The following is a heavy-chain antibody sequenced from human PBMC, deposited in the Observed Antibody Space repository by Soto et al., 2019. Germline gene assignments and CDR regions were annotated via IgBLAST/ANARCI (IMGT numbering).Heavy chain of an antibody. V-gene: IGHV1-69*01. CDR2: IIPIFGTA. CDR3: ARENAGYCSGGSCYPGGWFDP. J-gene: IGHJ5*02. Sequence: QVQLVQSGAEVKKPGSSVKVSCKASGGTFSSYAISWVRQAPGQGLEWMGGIIPIFGTANYAQKFQGRVTITADESTSTAYMELSSLRSEDTAVYCCARENAGYCSGGSCYPGGWFDPWGQGTLVTVSS. D-gene: IGHD2-15*01. CDR1: GGTFSSYA.